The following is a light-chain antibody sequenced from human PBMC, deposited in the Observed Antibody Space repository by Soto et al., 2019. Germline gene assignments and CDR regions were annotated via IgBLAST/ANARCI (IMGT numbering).Light chain of an antibody. CDR3: QQFSSYPLT. CDR1: ESVSSN. V-gene: IGKV3-20*01. Sequence: EIVTTQSPSALSGSPGERAMLSCRASESVSSNLAWYQHKPGQAPPHLIFGASNRATGIPDTFSGSGSGTDFTLTISRLEPADFAVYYCQQFSSYPLTFGGGTKVDI. J-gene: IGKJ4*01. CDR2: GAS.